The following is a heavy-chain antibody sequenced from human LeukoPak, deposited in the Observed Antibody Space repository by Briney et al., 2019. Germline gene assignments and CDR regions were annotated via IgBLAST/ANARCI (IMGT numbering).Heavy chain of an antibody. J-gene: IGHJ4*02. Sequence: SETLSLTCTVSGGSISGYYWIWSRQPPGKGLEWIGYIYYSGSTSYNPSLKSRVTISVDTSKNQFSLKLSSVTAADTATYFCARTGGASGGFWGQGTLVTVSS. CDR3: ARTGGASGGF. V-gene: IGHV4-59*08. D-gene: IGHD2-21*01. CDR2: IYYSGST. CDR1: GGSISGYY.